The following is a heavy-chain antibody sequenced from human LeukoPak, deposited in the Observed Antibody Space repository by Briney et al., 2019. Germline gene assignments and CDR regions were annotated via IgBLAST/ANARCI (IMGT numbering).Heavy chain of an antibody. J-gene: IGHJ6*03. Sequence: ASVNLSCTASGYTFNTFDINWVRQATGQGPEWMGWVNPYNDKTVYAPKFQGRVSISSNNSINTAYMEFSGLKSDDTAVYYCARGRRLRGVTSRPIYYYYYMDVWGGGTTVTVSS. D-gene: IGHD3-10*01. CDR1: GYTFNTFD. CDR2: VNPYNDKT. CDR3: ARGRRLRGVTSRPIYYYYYMDV. V-gene: IGHV1-8*03.